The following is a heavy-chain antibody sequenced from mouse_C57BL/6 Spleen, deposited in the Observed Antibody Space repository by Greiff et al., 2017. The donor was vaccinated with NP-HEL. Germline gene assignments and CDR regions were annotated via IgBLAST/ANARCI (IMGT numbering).Heavy chain of an antibody. D-gene: IGHD1-1*01. J-gene: IGHJ1*03. CDR1: GYTFTSYW. CDR3: ARKGGSSASDV. Sequence: QVQLQQPGAELVKPGASVKLSCKASGYTFTSYWMPWVKQRPGQGLEWIGEIDPSDSYTNYNQKFKGKATLTVDTSSSTAYMQLSSLTSEDSAVYYCARKGGSSASDVWGTGTTVTVSS. V-gene: IGHV1-50*01. CDR2: IDPSDSYT.